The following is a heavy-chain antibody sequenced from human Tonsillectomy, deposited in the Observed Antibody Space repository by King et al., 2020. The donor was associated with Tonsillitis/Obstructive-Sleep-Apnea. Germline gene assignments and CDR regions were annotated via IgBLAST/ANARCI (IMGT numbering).Heavy chain of an antibody. CDR2: IYPGDSDI. J-gene: IGHJ5*02. CDR3: ARGGDGEPTYPNWFDP. D-gene: IGHD2-21*01. CDR1: GYSFTNYW. Sequence: QLVQSGAEVKKPGESLKISCKVSGYSFTNYWIGWVRQMPGKGLEWMGIIYPGDSDITYSPSFQGQVTISADKSISTASLQWSSLKASDTAMYYCARGGDGEPTYPNWFDPWGPGTLVTVSS. V-gene: IGHV5-51*03.